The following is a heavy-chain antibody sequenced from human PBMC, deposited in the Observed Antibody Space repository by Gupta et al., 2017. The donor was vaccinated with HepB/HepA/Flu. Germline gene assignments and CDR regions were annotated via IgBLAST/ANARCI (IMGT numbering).Heavy chain of an antibody. CDR3: ARGEVVPAAIIWGYFDY. J-gene: IGHJ4*02. V-gene: IGHV1-69*06. D-gene: IGHD2-2*02. Sequence: QVQLVQSGAEVKKPGSSVKVSCKASGGTFSSYAISWVRQAPGQGLEWMGGIIPIFGTANYAQKFQGRVTITADKSTSTAYMELSSLRSEDTAVYYCARGEVVPAAIIWGYFDYWGQGTLVTVSS. CDR2: IIPIFGTA. CDR1: GGTFSSYA.